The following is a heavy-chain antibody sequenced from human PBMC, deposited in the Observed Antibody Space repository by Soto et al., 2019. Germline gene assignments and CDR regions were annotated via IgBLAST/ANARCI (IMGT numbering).Heavy chain of an antibody. CDR3: ARDHVIPVAGTYRDYYHYGMDV. Sequence: TGGSLRLSCAASGFTFSSYEMNWVRQAPGKGLEWVSYISSSGSTIYDADSVKGRFTISRDNAENSLYLQMNSLRAEDTAVYYCARDHVIPVAGTYRDYYHYGMDVWGQGTTVTVSS. J-gene: IGHJ6*02. CDR2: ISSSGSTI. CDR1: GFTFSSYE. V-gene: IGHV3-48*03. D-gene: IGHD6-19*01.